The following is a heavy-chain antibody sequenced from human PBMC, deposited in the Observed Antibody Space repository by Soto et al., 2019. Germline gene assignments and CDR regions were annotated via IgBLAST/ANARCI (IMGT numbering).Heavy chain of an antibody. CDR1: GGTFRSFA. CDR2: IIPLFGTT. CDR3: AKDTDHAYDF. J-gene: IGHJ4*02. D-gene: IGHD3-16*01. V-gene: IGHV1-69*13. Sequence: SVKVSCKASGGTFRSFAFSWVRQAPGHGLEWMGGIIPLFGTTNYAQRFQGRVTITADESTSTAYMELSSLKSEDTAIYYCAKDTDHAYDFWGQGTLVTVSS.